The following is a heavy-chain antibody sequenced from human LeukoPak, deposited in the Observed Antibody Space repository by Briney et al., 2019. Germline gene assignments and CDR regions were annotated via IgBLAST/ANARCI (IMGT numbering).Heavy chain of an antibody. J-gene: IGHJ4*02. CDR2: ISYDGSNK. CDR1: GFTFSSYA. Sequence: PGGSLRLSCAASGFTFSSYAMHWVRQAPGKGLEWVAVISYDGSNKYYADSVKGRFTISRDNSKNTLYLQMNSLRAEDTAVYYCARDYDLSGGYFDYWGQGTLVTVSS. CDR3: ARDYDLSGGYFDY. D-gene: IGHD3-3*01. V-gene: IGHV3-30-3*01.